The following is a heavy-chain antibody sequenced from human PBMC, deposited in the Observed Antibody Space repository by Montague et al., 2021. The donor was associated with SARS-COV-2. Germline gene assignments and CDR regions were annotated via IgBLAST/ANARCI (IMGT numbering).Heavy chain of an antibody. CDR3: ARESGSFHDGGYFDY. D-gene: IGHD1-26*01. J-gene: IGHJ4*02. V-gene: IGHV3-30*04. Sequence: SLRLSCAASGFYFSYAMHWVRQAPGKGLEWVALISNDGSDKHYADSVKGRFTISRDNSKSTLYLQVNSLRAKDTAEYYCARESGSFHDGGYFDYWGQGSLVTVSS. CDR1: GFYFSYA. CDR2: ISNDGSDK.